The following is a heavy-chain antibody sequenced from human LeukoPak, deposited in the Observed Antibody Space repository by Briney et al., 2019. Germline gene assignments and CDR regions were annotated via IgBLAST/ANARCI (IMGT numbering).Heavy chain of an antibody. D-gene: IGHD3-10*01. CDR2: ISSSSSNI. V-gene: IGHV3-21*01. CDR3: ARGGYASGSYSAHFDN. Sequence: GGSLRLSCAASGFTFSFYSMNWVRQAPGKGLEWVSSISSSSSNIHYADSVRGRFTISRDNSKNSLYLQMNSLRAEDTAVYYCARGGYASGSYSAHFDNWGQGTLVTVSS. CDR1: GFTFSFYS. J-gene: IGHJ4*02.